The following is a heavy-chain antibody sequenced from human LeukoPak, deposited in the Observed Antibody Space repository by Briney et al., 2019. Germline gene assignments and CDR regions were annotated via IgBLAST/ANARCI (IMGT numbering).Heavy chain of an antibody. V-gene: IGHV4-34*01. J-gene: IGHJ4*02. Sequence: SETLSLTCAVYGGSFSGYYWSWIRQAPGKGLEWIGEINHSGSTNYNPSLKSRVTISVDTSKNQFSLKLSSVTAADTAVYYCAREGSGYWGQGTLVTVSS. D-gene: IGHD2-15*01. CDR2: INHSGST. CDR3: AREGSGY. CDR1: GGSFSGYY.